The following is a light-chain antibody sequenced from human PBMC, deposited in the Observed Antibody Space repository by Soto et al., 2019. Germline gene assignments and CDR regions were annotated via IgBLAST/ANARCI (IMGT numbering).Light chain of an antibody. J-gene: IGKJ5*01. V-gene: IGKV3-20*01. CDR3: QQHETLIT. CDR2: GAS. CDR1: QSVSSSY. Sequence: EIVWTQSPGTLSLSPGERATLSCRSSQSVSSSYLAWYQQKPGQAPRLLIYGASSRATGIPDRFSGSGSGTDFTLTISRLEPEDFAVYYCQQHETLITFGQGTRLEIK.